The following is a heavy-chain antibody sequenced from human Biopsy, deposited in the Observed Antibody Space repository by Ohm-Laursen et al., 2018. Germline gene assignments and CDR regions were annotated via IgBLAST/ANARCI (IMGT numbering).Heavy chain of an antibody. CDR1: GDSISIYY. CDR3: ARARIKTSGVLIPETYYFDS. V-gene: IGHV4-59*01. CDR2: FYYSGST. D-gene: IGHD3-3*01. J-gene: IGHJ4*02. Sequence: TLPLTRTVSGDSISIYYWSWIRQPPGKGLEWIGNFYYSGSTNYNPSLKSRITMSLDRSKSQVSLRMNSVTAADTAVYYCARARIKTSGVLIPETYYFDSWGQGTLVTVSS.